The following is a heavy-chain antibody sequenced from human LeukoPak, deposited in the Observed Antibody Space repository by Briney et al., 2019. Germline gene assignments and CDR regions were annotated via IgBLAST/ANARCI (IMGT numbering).Heavy chain of an antibody. D-gene: IGHD5-18*01. CDR3: ARGYSYGYLDY. J-gene: IGHJ4*02. CDR1: GGSINSYY. Sequence: PSQTLSLTCTVSGGSINSYYWSWIRQPPGRGLEWIGYIFYTGSTNYNPSLQSRVTISVDTSRNQFSLTLSSVTAADTAVYYCARGYSYGYLDYWGQGTLVTVSS. V-gene: IGHV4-59*01. CDR2: IFYTGST.